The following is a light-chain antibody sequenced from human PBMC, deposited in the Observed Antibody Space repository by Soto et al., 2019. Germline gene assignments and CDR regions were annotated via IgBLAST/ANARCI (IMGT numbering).Light chain of an antibody. CDR3: QQRPT. CDR2: GAS. J-gene: IGKJ4*01. V-gene: IGKV3-20*01. CDR1: QSVSSSY. Sequence: EIVLTQSPGTLSLSPGERATLSCRASQSVSSSYLAWYQQKPGQAPRLLIYGASSRATGIPDRFSGSGSGTDFTLTISRLEPEDFAVYYCQQRPTFGGGTKVEIK.